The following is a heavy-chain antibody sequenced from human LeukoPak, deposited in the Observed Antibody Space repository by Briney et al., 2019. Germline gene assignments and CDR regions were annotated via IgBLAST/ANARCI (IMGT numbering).Heavy chain of an antibody. J-gene: IGHJ5*02. CDR2: IIPIFGIA. Sequence: ASGKLCCKAAGATFTSYAISWVRHAPGPGLEWMGRIIPIFGIANYAQKFQGRVTITADKSTSTAYMELSSLRSEDTAVYYCARANLGRPVGHCSGGSCYSDSSWFDPWGEGTLVTVS. V-gene: IGHV1-69*04. CDR1: GATFTSYA. D-gene: IGHD2-15*01. CDR3: ARANLGRPVGHCSGGSCYSDSSWFDP.